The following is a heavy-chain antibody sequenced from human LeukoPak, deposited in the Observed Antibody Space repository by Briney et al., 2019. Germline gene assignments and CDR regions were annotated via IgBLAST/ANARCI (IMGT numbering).Heavy chain of an antibody. CDR2: ISGSGGST. J-gene: IGHJ4*02. V-gene: IGHV3-23*01. CDR1: GFTFTTYW. CDR3: AKVRIVGATTGEIDY. Sequence: GGSLRLSCAASGFTFTTYWIHWIRQAPGKGLEWVSAISGSGGSTYYADSVKGRFTISRDNSKNTLYLQMNSLRAEDTAVYYCAKVRIVGATTGEIDYWGQGTLVTVSS. D-gene: IGHD1-26*01.